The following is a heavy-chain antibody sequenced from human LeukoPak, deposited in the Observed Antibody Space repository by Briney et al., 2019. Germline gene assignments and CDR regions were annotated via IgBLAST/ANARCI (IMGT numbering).Heavy chain of an antibody. CDR3: ARGRLVVPAAMSEVYYYYYGMDV. CDR1: GGSFSGYY. CDR2: INHSGST. D-gene: IGHD2-2*01. V-gene: IGHV4-34*01. J-gene: IGHJ6*04. Sequence: SETLSLTIAIYGGSFSGYYWSWIRQPPGKGLKFITEINHSGSTNYNPSLKSPVTISVDTSKNQFFLELSSVTAADTAVYYCARGRLVVPAAMSEVYYYYYGMDVWGKGTTVTGSS.